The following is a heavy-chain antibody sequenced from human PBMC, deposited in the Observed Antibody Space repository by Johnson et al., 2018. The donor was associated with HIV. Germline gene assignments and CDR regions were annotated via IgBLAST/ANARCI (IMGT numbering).Heavy chain of an antibody. CDR2: IGTAGDT. CDR1: GFTFSSYD. Sequence: VQLVESGGGLVQPGGSLRLSCAASGFTFSSYDMHWVRQATGKGLEWVSAIGTAGDTYSPGSVQGRFTISRENAKNSLYLKMNSLRAEDTAVYYCARERVGATAFDIWGQGTLVTVSS. J-gene: IGHJ3*02. CDR3: ARERVGATAFDI. V-gene: IGHV3-13*01. D-gene: IGHD1-26*01.